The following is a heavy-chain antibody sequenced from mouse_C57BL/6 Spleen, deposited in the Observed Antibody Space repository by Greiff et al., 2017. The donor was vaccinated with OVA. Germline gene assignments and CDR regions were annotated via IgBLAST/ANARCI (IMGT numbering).Heavy chain of an antibody. Sequence: VQLQQSGPELVKPGASVKISCKASGYTFTDYYMNWVKQSHGKSLEWIGDINPNNGGTSYNQKFKGKATLTVDKSSSTAYMELRSLTSEDSAVYYCARSNWAAYWGQGTLVTVSA. J-gene: IGHJ3*01. CDR2: INPNNGGT. CDR1: GYTFTDYY. CDR3: ARSNWAAY. V-gene: IGHV1-26*01. D-gene: IGHD4-1*02.